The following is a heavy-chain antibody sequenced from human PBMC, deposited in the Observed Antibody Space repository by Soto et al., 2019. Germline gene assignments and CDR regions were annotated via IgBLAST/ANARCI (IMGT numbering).Heavy chain of an antibody. Sequence: GGSLRLSCAASGFTFGNYAMSWVRQAPGKGLEWVSTINDNGGATYYADSVKGRFTISRDNSRNTLYLQMNSLRAEDTAVYFCAKRWSYYFDSWGQGTLVTVSS. CDR3: AKRWSYYFDS. J-gene: IGHJ4*02. CDR1: GFTFGNYA. CDR2: INDNGGAT. D-gene: IGHD3-10*01. V-gene: IGHV3-23*01.